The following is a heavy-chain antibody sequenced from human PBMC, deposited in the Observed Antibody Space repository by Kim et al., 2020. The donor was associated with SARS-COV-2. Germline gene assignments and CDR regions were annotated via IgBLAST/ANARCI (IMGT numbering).Heavy chain of an antibody. D-gene: IGHD3-22*01. CDR3: ARGGAGNYYDSSGYYYIF. J-gene: IGHJ4*02. V-gene: IGHV3-30*04. Sequence: GGSLRLSCAASGFTFSSYAMHWVRQAPGKGLEWVAIISSDGSNKDYADSVKGRFTISRDNSKNTLYVQINSLRAEDAAVYYCARGGAGNYYDSSGYYYIFWGQGTLVPVSS. CDR2: ISSDGSNK. CDR1: GFTFSSYA.